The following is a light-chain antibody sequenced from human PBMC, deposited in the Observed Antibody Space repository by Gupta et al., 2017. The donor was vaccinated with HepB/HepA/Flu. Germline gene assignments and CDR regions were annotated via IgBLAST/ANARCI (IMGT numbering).Light chain of an antibody. V-gene: IGLV3-19*01. J-gene: IGLJ3*02. CDR2: GKT. Sequence: SSELTQDPAVSVALGQTVRLTCQGDSLRTYYASWYQQKAGQAPVLVIYGKTNRPSGIPDRFSGSSSGNTASLTITGAQAEDEADYYCNSRDSSGNHWVFGGGTKLTVL. CDR1: SLRTYY. CDR3: NSRDSSGNHWV.